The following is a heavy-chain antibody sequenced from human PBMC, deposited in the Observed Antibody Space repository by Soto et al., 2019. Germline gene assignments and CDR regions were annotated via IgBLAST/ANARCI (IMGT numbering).Heavy chain of an antibody. Sequence: GGSLRLSCAASGFTFSSYAMHWVRQAPGKGLEWVAVISYDGSNKYYADSVKGRFTISRDNSKNTLYLQMNSLRAEDTAVYYCARSVVVFGAPSRYYGMDVWGQGTMVT. CDR1: GFTFSSYA. CDR3: ARSVVVFGAPSRYYGMDV. CDR2: ISYDGSNK. J-gene: IGHJ6*02. V-gene: IGHV3-30-3*01. D-gene: IGHD2-15*01.